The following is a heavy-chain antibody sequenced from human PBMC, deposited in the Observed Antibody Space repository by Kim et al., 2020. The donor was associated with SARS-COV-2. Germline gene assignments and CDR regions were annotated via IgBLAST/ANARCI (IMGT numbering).Heavy chain of an antibody. V-gene: IGHV3-23*01. CDR1: GFTFSSYA. CDR2: ISRSGDDT. Sequence: GGSLRLSCAASGFTFSSYAMSWVRQAPGKGLEWVSVISRSGDDTYYADSVEGRFTISRDNSKNTLYLQMNSLRAEDTAVFFCEKGASSLLADASDIWGQG. D-gene: IGHD6-6*01. J-gene: IGHJ3*02. CDR3: EKGASSLLADASDI.